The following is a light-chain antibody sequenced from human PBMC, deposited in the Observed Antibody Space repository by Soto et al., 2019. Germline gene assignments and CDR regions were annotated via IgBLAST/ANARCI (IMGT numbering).Light chain of an antibody. J-gene: IGKJ4*01. Sequence: EIVLTQSPATLSLSPGERATLSCRASESISSYLAWYQQRPGQAPSLLIYDASNRATGIPARFSGSGSGTDFTLTIDNLEPEDFAVYYCQQRSKWPPTFGGGTKVEI. CDR2: DAS. CDR3: QQRSKWPPT. V-gene: IGKV3-11*01. CDR1: ESISSY.